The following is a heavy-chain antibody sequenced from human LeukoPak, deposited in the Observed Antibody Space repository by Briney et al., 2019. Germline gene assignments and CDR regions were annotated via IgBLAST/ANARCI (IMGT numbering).Heavy chain of an antibody. CDR3: ARDYSSSWYFRYYYYYGMDV. Sequence: GVLRLSCAASGFTFTTYWMHWVRQAPGKGLVWVSHINSDGSSTSYADSVKGRFTISRDNAKNTLYLQMNSLRAEDTAVYYCARDYSSSWYFRYYYYYGMDVWGQGTTVTVSS. CDR1: GFTFTTYW. D-gene: IGHD6-13*01. J-gene: IGHJ6*02. V-gene: IGHV3-74*01. CDR2: INSDGSST.